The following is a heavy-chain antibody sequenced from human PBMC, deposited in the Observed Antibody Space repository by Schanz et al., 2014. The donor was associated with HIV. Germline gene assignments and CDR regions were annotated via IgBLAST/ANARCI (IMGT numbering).Heavy chain of an antibody. CDR2: INSGGGEK. V-gene: IGHV3-21*06. J-gene: IGHJ4*02. CDR1: GFTFRSYG. D-gene: IGHD3-10*01. CDR3: VRETPSGVDYFDY. Sequence: VQLVESGGGVVQPGRSLRLSCAASGFTFRSYGMHWVRQAPGKGLEWVSSINSGGGEKLYADSMKGRFTISRDNAKNSLHLQMNSLRAEDTAVYYCVRETPSGVDYFDYWGQGTLVTVSS.